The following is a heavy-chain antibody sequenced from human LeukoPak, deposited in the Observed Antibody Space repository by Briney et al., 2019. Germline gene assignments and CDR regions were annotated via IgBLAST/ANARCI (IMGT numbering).Heavy chain of an antibody. J-gene: IGHJ4*02. D-gene: IGHD1-14*01. Sequence: PRGSLRLSCAESGYTFSSYSTNWVRPAPGEGLGWVSSISCSRSYIYYADSVKGRFTISRDNAKNSLYLQMNSLRAEDTAVYYCARGPPGPREPFDYWGQGTLVTVSS. CDR3: ARGPPGPREPFDY. CDR2: ISCSRSYI. CDR1: GYTFSSYS. V-gene: IGHV3-21*01.